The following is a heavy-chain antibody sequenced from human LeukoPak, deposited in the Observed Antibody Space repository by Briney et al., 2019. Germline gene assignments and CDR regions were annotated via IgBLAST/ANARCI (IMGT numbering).Heavy chain of an antibody. CDR3: ARGLAARPRSYYYYGMDV. V-gene: IGHV1-18*01. J-gene: IGHJ6*02. D-gene: IGHD6-6*01. CDR1: GYTFTSYG. Sequence: ASVKVSCKAAGYTFTSYGITWVRQAPGQGLEWMGWISAYNGNTNSAQKLQGRVTMTTDTSTSTAYMELRSLRSDDTAVYYCARGLAARPRSYYYYGMDVWGQGTTVTVSS. CDR2: ISAYNGNT.